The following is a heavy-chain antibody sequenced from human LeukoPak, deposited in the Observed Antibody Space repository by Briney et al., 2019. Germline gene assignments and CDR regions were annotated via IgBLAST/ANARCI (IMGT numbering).Heavy chain of an antibody. CDR1: GFTFSSFV. CDR2: ISNDGRIK. Sequence: PGGSLRLSCAASGFTFSSFVMHWVRQAPGKGLEWVAVISNDGRIKYYADSVKGRFTISRDNSKNTLYLQMNSLRAEDTAVYYCAKNYYGSGSYEGNSYYYYGMDVWGQGTTVTVSS. CDR3: AKNYYGSGSYEGNSYYYYGMDV. D-gene: IGHD3-10*01. J-gene: IGHJ6*02. V-gene: IGHV3-30*18.